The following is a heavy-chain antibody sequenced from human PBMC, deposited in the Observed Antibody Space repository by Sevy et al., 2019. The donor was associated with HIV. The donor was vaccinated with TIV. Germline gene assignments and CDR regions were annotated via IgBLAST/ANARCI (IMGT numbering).Heavy chain of an antibody. Sequence: GESLKISCAASGFTFGGYGMHWVRQAPGKGLEWVSLISFDGSNKDYADSVKGRFTISRDNSKNTLYLQMNSLRAEDTAMYYCTREGQGYSSSSGYWGQGTLVTVSS. J-gene: IGHJ4*02. CDR2: ISFDGSNK. CDR3: TREGQGYSSSSGY. D-gene: IGHD6-6*01. V-gene: IGHV3-30*03. CDR1: GFTFGGYG.